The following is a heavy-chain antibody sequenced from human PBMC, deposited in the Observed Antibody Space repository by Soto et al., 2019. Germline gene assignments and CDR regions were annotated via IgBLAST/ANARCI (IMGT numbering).Heavy chain of an antibody. CDR1: GFTFSSYG. V-gene: IGHV3-30*18. Sequence: PGGSLRLSCAASGFTFSSYGMHWVRQAPGKGLEWVAVISYDGSNKYYADSVKGRFTISRDNSKNTLYLQMNSLRAEDTAVYYCAKATITRRSGWYYFDYWGQGTLVTVSS. J-gene: IGHJ4*02. D-gene: IGHD6-19*01. CDR3: AKATITRRSGWYYFDY. CDR2: ISYDGSNK.